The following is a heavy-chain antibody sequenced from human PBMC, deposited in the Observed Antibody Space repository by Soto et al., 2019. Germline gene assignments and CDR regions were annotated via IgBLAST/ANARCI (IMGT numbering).Heavy chain of an antibody. V-gene: IGHV1-69*06. Sequence: GASVKVSCKASGGTFSSYAISWVRQAPGQGLEWMGGIIPIFGTANYAQKFQGRVTITADKSTSTAYMELSSLRSEDTAVYYCARHDYGDYWFDPWGQGTLVTVSS. CDR2: IIPIFGTA. J-gene: IGHJ5*02. CDR3: ARHDYGDYWFDP. CDR1: GGTFSSYA. D-gene: IGHD4-17*01.